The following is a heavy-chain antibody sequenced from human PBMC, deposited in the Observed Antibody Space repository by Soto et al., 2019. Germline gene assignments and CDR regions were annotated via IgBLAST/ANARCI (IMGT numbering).Heavy chain of an antibody. CDR1: GFTFSSYA. CDR3: AKVNDFWSGYDDAFDI. CDR2: ISGSGGST. D-gene: IGHD3-3*01. Sequence: EVQLLESGGGLVQPGGSLRLSCAASGFTFSSYAMSWVRQAPGKGLEWVSAISGSGGSTYYADSVKGRFTISRDNSKNTLYLQMISLRAEDTAVYYCAKVNDFWSGYDDAFDIWGQGTMVTVSS. V-gene: IGHV3-23*01. J-gene: IGHJ3*02.